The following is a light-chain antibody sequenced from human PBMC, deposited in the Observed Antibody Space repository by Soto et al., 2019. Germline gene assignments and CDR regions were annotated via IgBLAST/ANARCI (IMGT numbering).Light chain of an antibody. CDR1: SSNVGGYNY. J-gene: IGLJ2*01. CDR3: CAYTGTGTLKL. Sequence: QSGLTQPASVSGSPGQSITISCTGTSSNVGGYNYVSWYQPHPGKAPTHLVYAVNKRPTWVSNRFSGSKSGNTASLTSSGLQTEHEADCYCCAYTGTGTLKLVGGGARVT. V-gene: IGLV2-14*01. CDR2: AVN.